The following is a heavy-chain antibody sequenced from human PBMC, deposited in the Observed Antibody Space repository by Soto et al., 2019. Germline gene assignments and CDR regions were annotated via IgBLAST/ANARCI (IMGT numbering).Heavy chain of an antibody. V-gene: IGHV4-39*01. CDR3: ARHLVEMATIIDY. J-gene: IGHJ4*02. CDR2: IYYSGST. Sequence: PSETLSLTCPVSGVSISSSSYYWGWIRQPPGKGLEWIGSIYYSGSTYYNPSLKSRVTISVDTSKNQFSLKLSSVTAADTAVYYCARHLVEMATIIDYWGQGTLVTVSS. D-gene: IGHD5-12*01. CDR1: GVSISSSSYY.